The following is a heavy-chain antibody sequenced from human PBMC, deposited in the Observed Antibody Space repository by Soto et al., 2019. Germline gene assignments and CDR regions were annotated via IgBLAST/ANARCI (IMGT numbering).Heavy chain of an antibody. CDR3: ARYYDTWAFDI. CDR1: GFTFSSDW. Sequence: GGSLRLSCAASGFTFSSDWMSWVRQAPGKVLEWVANIKQDGSEKYYVDSVKGRFTISRDNAKNSLYLQMNSLRAEDTAVYYCARYYDTWAFDIWGQGTRVTVSS. V-gene: IGHV3-7*03. J-gene: IGHJ3*02. D-gene: IGHD3-22*01. CDR2: IKQDGSEK.